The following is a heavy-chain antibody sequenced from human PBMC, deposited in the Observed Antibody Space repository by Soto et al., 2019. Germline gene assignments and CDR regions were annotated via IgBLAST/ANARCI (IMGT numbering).Heavy chain of an antibody. CDR1: GITFSSYA. J-gene: IGHJ2*01. V-gene: IGHV3-23*01. CDR2: ISGNGGRT. CDR3: AKSAGEYCSSTGAGNIGYFDL. Sequence: EVQLLESGGGLLQPGGSLRLSCAASGITFSSYAISWVRQAPGKGLEWVTTISGNGGRTFYAESVKGRFTISRDNSKNTLCLQMNSLRAEDTAVYYCAKSAGEYCSSTGAGNIGYFDLWGRGTLFTVSS. D-gene: IGHD2-15*01.